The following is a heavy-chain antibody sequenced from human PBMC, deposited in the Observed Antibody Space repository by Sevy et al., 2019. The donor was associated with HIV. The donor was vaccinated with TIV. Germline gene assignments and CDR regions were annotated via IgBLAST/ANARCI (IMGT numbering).Heavy chain of an antibody. D-gene: IGHD2-8*01. CDR1: GFTFSKYS. V-gene: IGHV3-23*01. J-gene: IGHJ4*02. CDR2: LSFGCGEI. Sequence: GGCLRLSCAASGFTFSKYSMSWVRQPPGKGLEWVSTLSFGCGEINYADSVKGRFTISRDNSKSSVYLQMNNLRPDDTAVYYCAREGCTKPHDYWGQGTVVTVSS. CDR3: AREGCTKPHDY.